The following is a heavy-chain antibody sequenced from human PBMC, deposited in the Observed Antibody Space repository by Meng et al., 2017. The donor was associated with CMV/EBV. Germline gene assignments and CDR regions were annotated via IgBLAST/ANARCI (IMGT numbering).Heavy chain of an antibody. Sequence: GESLKISCAASGFTFSNYWMSWVRQAPGKGLEWVANIKQDGSEKYYVDSVKGRFTISRDNAKNSLYLQMNSLRAEDTAVYYCARDKKTKYYYYGMDVWGQGTTVTVSS. D-gene: IGHD2-8*01. CDR3: ARDKKTKYYYYGMDV. J-gene: IGHJ6*02. V-gene: IGHV3-7*01. CDR2: IKQDGSEK. CDR1: GFTFSNYW.